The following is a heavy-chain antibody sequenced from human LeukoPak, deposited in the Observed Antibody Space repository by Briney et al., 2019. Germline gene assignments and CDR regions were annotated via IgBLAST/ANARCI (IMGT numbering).Heavy chain of an antibody. CDR2: INHSGST. V-gene: IGHV4-34*01. CDR3: ARRGLDYDFWSGYYTGYYFDY. Sequence: SETLSLTCAVYGGSFSGYYWSWIRQPPGKGLEWIGEINHSGSTNYNPSLKSRVTISVDTSKNQFSLKLSSVTAADMAVYYCARRGLDYDFWSGYYTGYYFDYWGQGTLVTVSS. CDR1: GGSFSGYY. J-gene: IGHJ4*02. D-gene: IGHD3-3*01.